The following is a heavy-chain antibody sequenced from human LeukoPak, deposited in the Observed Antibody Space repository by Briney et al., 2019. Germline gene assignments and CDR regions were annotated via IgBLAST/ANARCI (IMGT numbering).Heavy chain of an antibody. D-gene: IGHD3-10*01. J-gene: IGHJ3*01. CDR3: AKSNGYGLIDN. Sequence: SETLSLTGTGSGGSIITSNYYWGWVRQPPGKALDWIGNFLYSGSTYYSPSLKRRVTTSLDTSRNQFSLKLNPVTAEDTAVYYCAKSNGYGLIDNWGQGTMVTVSS. CDR1: GGSIITSNYY. CDR2: FLYSGST. V-gene: IGHV4-39*07.